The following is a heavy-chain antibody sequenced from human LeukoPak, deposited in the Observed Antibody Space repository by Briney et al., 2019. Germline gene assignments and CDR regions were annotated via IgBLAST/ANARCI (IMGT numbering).Heavy chain of an antibody. V-gene: IGHV1-2*02. J-gene: IGHJ4*02. CDR1: GYTFTGYY. CDR2: INPNSGGT. D-gene: IGHD3-16*01. CDR3: ASGRGLMIPFGGVVGGGYFDY. Sequence: ASVKVSCKASGYTFTGYYMHWVRQAPGQGLEWMGWINPNSGGTNYAQKFQGRVTMTRDTSISTAYMELSRLRSDDTAVYYCASGRGLMIPFGGVVGGGYFDYWGQGTLVTVSS.